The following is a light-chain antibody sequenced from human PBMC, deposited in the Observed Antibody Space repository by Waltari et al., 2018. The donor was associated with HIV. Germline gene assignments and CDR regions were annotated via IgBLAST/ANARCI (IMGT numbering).Light chain of an antibody. V-gene: IGKV1-5*03. CDR1: QNITNH. CDR2: KAS. CDR3: QQFQTFRT. J-gene: IGKJ1*01. Sequence: IQMTQSPSTLSASVGDRVTITCRASQNITNHLAWYQHKSGKAPKLLIYKASSLERGVPSRFSGSGTGTEFSLTINSLQPADLAVYFCQQFQTFRTFGQGTKVE.